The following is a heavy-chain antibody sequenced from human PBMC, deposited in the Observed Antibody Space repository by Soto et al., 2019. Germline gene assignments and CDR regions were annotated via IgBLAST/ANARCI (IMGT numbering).Heavy chain of an antibody. Sequence: PSPTLSLTCAISGDSVSSNSAAWNWIRQSPSRGLEWLGRTYYRSKWYNDYAVSVKSRITINPDTSKNQFSLQLNSVTPEDTAVYYCARTDIVVVVAAGSVPNDAFDIWGQGTMVTVSS. D-gene: IGHD2-15*01. CDR2: TYYRSKWYN. V-gene: IGHV6-1*01. CDR1: GDSVSSNSAA. CDR3: ARTDIVVVVAAGSVPNDAFDI. J-gene: IGHJ3*02.